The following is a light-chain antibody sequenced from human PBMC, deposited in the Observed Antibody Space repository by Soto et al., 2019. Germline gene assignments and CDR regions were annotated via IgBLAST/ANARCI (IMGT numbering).Light chain of an antibody. Sequence: DSVLTQSPGTLSLSPGERATLSCRARESVRNSYLAWYQQKRGQAPRLIIFGASSRATGIPDRFSGSGSGTDCTLTISRLEPEDFAVYYCQQYANSPRTFGQGTKVDIK. CDR1: ESVRNSY. V-gene: IGKV3-20*01. J-gene: IGKJ1*01. CDR2: GAS. CDR3: QQYANSPRT.